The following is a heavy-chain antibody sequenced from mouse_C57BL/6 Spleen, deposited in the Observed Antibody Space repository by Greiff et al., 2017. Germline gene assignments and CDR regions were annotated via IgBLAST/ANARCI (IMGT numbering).Heavy chain of an antibody. D-gene: IGHD1-1*01. V-gene: IGHV5-17*01. CDR2: ISSGSSTI. J-gene: IGHJ3*01. CDR1: GFTFSDYG. Sequence: EVKVVESGGGLVKPGGSLKLSCAASGFTFSDYGMHWVRQAPEKGLEWVAYISSGSSTIYYADTVKGRFTISRDNAKNTLFLQMTSLRSEDTAMYYCARDYGSSSWFADWGQGTLVTVSA. CDR3: ARDYGSSSWFAD.